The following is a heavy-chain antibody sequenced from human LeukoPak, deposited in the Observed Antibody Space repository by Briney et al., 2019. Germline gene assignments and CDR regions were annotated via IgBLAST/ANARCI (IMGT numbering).Heavy chain of an antibody. CDR1: GGSISNINYS. Sequence: SETLSLTCTVSGGSISNINYSWSWIRRPPGKGLEWIGYIYYSGSTYYNPALRSRVTISVDRSKNQFSLKLSSVTAADTAVYYCARSGNYDFWSGLGSEFDPWGQGTLVTVSS. CDR3: ARSGNYDFWSGLGSEFDP. D-gene: IGHD3-3*01. V-gene: IGHV4-30-2*02. J-gene: IGHJ5*02. CDR2: IYYSGST.